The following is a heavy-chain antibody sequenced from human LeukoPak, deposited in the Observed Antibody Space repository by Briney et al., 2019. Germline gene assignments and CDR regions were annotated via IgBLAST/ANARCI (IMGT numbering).Heavy chain of an antibody. V-gene: IGHV3-74*03. D-gene: IGHD2-15*01. Sequence: PGGSLRLSCAASGFTFSNYFMHWVRQAPGKGLVWVSRISGDGTTTMYADFVKGRFTISRDNAKNTLYLQMNSLRDEDTATYYCARRVDATRWFDPWGQGTLVAVSS. CDR3: ARRVDATRWFDP. CDR1: GFTFSNYF. CDR2: ISGDGTTT. J-gene: IGHJ5*02.